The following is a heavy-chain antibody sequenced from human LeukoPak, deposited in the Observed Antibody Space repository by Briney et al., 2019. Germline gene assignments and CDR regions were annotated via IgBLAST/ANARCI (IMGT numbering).Heavy chain of an antibody. V-gene: IGHV3-33*06. Sequence: PGGSLRLSCAASGFTFSSYGMRWVRQAPGKGLEWAAVIWYDGSNKYYADSVKGRFTISRDNSKNTLYLQMNSLRAEDTAVYYCAKHPDSSGQGYWGQGTLVTVSS. CDR1: GFTFSSYG. CDR3: AKHPDSSGQGY. CDR2: IWYDGSNK. J-gene: IGHJ4*02. D-gene: IGHD3-22*01.